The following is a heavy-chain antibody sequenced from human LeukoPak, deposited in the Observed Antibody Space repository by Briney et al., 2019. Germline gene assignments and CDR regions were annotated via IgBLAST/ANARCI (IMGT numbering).Heavy chain of an antibody. D-gene: IGHD3-10*01. CDR2: IYYSGST. V-gene: IGHV4-61*01. CDR3: SRDQYGSGSYYRYFDY. CDR1: GGSVSSGSYY. J-gene: IGHJ4*02. Sequence: PSETLSLTCTVSGGSVSSGSYYWSWIRQPPGKGLEWIGYIYYSGSTKYNPSLKSRVTISVDTSKNQFSLKVNSVTAADTAVYYCSRDQYGSGSYYRYFDYWGQGTLVPVSS.